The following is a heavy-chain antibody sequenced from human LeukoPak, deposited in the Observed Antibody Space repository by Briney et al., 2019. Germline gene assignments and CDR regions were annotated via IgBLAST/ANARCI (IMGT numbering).Heavy chain of an antibody. CDR3: ATLRDIVVVATTPTDV. CDR2: ISNDGTTE. D-gene: IGHD2-2*01. J-gene: IGHJ6*04. V-gene: IGHV3-30-3*01. Sequence: GGSLRLSCVASGFNFSPYAVHWVRQAPGKGLEWGAIISNDGTTESYTDSVKGRFTISRDNFKNTLYLQMNGLRLEDTAVYCCATLRDIVVVATTPTDVWGKGTTVIVSS. CDR1: GFNFSPYA.